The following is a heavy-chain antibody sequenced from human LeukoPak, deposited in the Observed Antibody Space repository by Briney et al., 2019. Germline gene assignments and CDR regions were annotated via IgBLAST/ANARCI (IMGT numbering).Heavy chain of an antibody. CDR2: ISYDGSNK. J-gene: IGHJ4*02. V-gene: IGHV3-30*07. CDR1: GFTFSSYA. Sequence: QPGGSLRLSCAASGFTFSSYAMHWVRQAPGKGLEWVAVISYDGSNKYYADSVKGRFTISRDNSKNTLYLQMNSLRAEDTAVYYCAKDHKDYGGKGSFDYWGQGTLVTVSS. D-gene: IGHD4-23*01. CDR3: AKDHKDYGGKGSFDY.